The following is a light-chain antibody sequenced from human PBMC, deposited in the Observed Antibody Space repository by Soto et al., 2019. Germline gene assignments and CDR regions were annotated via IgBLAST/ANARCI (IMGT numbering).Light chain of an antibody. CDR2: GAS. Sequence: ESVLTQSPGSLSLSPGERATLSCRASQSVSSNYVAWYQHKPGQAPRFLIYGASSRATGMPDRFSGSGSGTDLSLTLCRLEPEDLAMYYCTNDGRTLSITVGQGKRLEIK. V-gene: IGKV3-20*01. CDR1: QSVSSNY. CDR3: TNDGRTLSIT. J-gene: IGKJ5*01.